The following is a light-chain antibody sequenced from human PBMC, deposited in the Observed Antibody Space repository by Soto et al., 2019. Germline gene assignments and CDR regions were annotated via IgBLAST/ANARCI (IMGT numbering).Light chain of an antibody. V-gene: IGKV1-5*03. CDR1: QSISSW. CDR2: KAS. J-gene: IGKJ1*01. CDR3: QQYNSYRGT. Sequence: DIQMTQSPSTLSASVGDRVTITCRASQSISSWLAWYQQKPGKAPKLLIYKASSLESGVPSRFSGSGSGTESTLTISSLQPDDFATYYCQQYNSYRGTFGQGTKVEIK.